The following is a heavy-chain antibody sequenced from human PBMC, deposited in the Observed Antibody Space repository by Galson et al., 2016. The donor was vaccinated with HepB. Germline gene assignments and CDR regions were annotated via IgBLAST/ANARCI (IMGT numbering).Heavy chain of an antibody. CDR3: ARVHFWSGYYLDY. Sequence: SVKVSCKASGYTFTNYGISWVRQAPGHGLEWVGWITTYNGNTNYAQKFQDRVTMTTDTSTSTAYMELRSLRSDDTAEYYCARVHFWSGYYLDYWAQGTLVTVSS. J-gene: IGHJ4*02. D-gene: IGHD3-3*02. CDR2: ITTYNGNT. CDR1: GYTFTNYG. V-gene: IGHV1-18*01.